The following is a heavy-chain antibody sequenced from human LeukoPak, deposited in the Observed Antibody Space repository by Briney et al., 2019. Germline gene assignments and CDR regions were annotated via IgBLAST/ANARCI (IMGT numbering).Heavy chain of an antibody. V-gene: IGHV1-18*01. D-gene: IGHD4-17*01. CDR1: GYTFTSYG. Sequence: ASVKVSCXASGYTFTSYGISWARQAPGQGLEWMGWISAYNGNTNYAQKLQGRVTMTTDTSTSTAYMELRSLRSDDTAVYYCARDRDYGELLYWGQGTLVTVSS. CDR2: ISAYNGNT. J-gene: IGHJ4*02. CDR3: ARDRDYGELLY.